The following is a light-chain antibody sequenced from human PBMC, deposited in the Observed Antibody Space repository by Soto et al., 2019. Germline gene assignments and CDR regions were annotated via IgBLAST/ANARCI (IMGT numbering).Light chain of an antibody. J-gene: IGKJ1*01. Sequence: DIQMTQSPSTLSASVGDRVTITCRASQSISSWLAWYQQKPGKAPKLLIYDASSLESGVPSRFSGSGSGTEFTLTISSRLPDDFATYYCQQYNSYPWTFGQGTKVEIK. CDR1: QSISSW. CDR3: QQYNSYPWT. V-gene: IGKV1-5*01. CDR2: DAS.